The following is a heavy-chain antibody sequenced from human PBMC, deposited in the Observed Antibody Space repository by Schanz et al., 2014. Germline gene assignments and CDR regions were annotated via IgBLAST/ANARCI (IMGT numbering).Heavy chain of an antibody. CDR2: IHHSGSI. CDR3: ARHLVNAYGMDV. Sequence: QVQLQQWGAGLLKPSETLSLTCAVYGGPFSGYFWSWIRQSPGKGLQWIGEIHHSGSIIYNPSLRSGVTISMDSSKNQFFLKVTPVTAADTAVYYCARHLVNAYGMDVWGQGTAVTVSS. V-gene: IGHV4-34*01. D-gene: IGHD3-3*02. J-gene: IGHJ6*02. CDR1: GGPFSGYF.